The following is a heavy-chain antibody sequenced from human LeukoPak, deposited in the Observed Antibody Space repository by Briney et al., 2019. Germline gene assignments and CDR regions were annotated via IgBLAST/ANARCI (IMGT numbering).Heavy chain of an antibody. CDR3: ARLRPLNYFDY. CDR1: GGSFSGYY. Sequence: PSETLSLTCGVYGGSFSGYYWSWIRQPPGKGLEWIGEINHSGSTNYNPSLKSRVTISVDTSKNQFSLKLSSVTAADTAVYYCARLRPLNYFDYWGQGTLVTVSS. D-gene: IGHD3-9*01. CDR2: INHSGST. V-gene: IGHV4-34*01. J-gene: IGHJ4*02.